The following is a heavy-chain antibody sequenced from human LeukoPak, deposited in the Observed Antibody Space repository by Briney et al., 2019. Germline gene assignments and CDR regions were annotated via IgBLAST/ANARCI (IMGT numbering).Heavy chain of an antibody. CDR2: IHSGGST. CDR3: ARGRSQVAGNEGWFDP. CDR1: GFTVSSNY. V-gene: IGHV3-53*01. D-gene: IGHD6-19*01. J-gene: IGHJ5*02. Sequence: GGSLRLSCAASGFTVSSNYMSWVRQAPGKGLEWVSVIHSGGSTYYADSVKGRFTISRDNSKNTLYLQMNSLRAEDTAVYYCARGRSQVAGNEGWFDPWGQGTLVTVSS.